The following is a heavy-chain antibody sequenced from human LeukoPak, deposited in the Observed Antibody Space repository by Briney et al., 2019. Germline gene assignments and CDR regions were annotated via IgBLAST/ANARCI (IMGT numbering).Heavy chain of an antibody. J-gene: IGHJ3*02. CDR2: IYTSGST. CDR1: GGSISCGSYY. CDR3: AREGARDAFDI. V-gene: IGHV4-61*02. D-gene: IGHD4/OR15-4a*01. Sequence: PSETLSLTCTVSGGSISCGSYYWSWIRQPAGKGLEWIGRIYTSGSTNYNPSLKSRVTISVDTSKNQFSLKLRSVTAADTAVYYCAREGARDAFDIWGQGTMVTVSS.